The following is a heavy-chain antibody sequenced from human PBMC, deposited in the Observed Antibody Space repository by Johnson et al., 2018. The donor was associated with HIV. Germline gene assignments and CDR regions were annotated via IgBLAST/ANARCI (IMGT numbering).Heavy chain of an antibody. D-gene: IGHD2-15*01. CDR3: ARATCTDCYSSDALDI. J-gene: IGHJ3*02. CDR1: GFTFDDYG. V-gene: IGHV3-11*04. Sequence: QVQLVESGGGLVQPGGSLRLSCAASGFTFDDYGMSWIRQAPGKGLEWVSYISSSGSTIYYADSVKGRFTISRDNAKNSLYLQMNSLRAEDTDVDYCARATCTDCYSSDALDIWGQGTMVTVSS. CDR2: ISSSGSTI.